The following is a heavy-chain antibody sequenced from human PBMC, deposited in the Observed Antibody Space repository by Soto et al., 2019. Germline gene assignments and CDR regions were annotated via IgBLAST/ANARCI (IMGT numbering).Heavy chain of an antibody. Sequence: SETLSLTCTVSGGSVRSESYYWSWFRQPPGKGLEWIGYIHYGGSSDYNPSLKTRVTISVDTSKNQFSLELSSVTAADTAVYYCARSLNTWGQGTLVTVSS. V-gene: IGHV4-61*01. CDR3: ARSLNT. CDR1: GGSVRSESYY. J-gene: IGHJ5*02. CDR2: IHYGGSS.